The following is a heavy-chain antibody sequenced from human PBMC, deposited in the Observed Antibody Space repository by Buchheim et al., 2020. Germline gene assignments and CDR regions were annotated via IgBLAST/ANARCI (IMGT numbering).Heavy chain of an antibody. CDR1: GGSMIPYY. D-gene: IGHD3-16*01. Sequence: QVHLQESGPGLVKPSETLSLTCSVSGGSMIPYYWSWIRQSPGKGLEYIGYVYYTGSVTYNSSLKSRVTISVDTSKNQITLSLTSVTAADTAVYFCARHAGSFGYTYYFDFWGQGS. J-gene: IGHJ4*02. CDR3: ARHAGSFGYTYYFDF. V-gene: IGHV4-59*08. CDR2: VYYTGSV.